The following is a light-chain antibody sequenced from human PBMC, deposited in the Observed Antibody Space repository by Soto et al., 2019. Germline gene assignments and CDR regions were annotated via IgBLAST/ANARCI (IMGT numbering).Light chain of an antibody. CDR3: SSYTSISTLYV. V-gene: IGLV2-14*01. Sequence: QSALTQPASVSGSPGQSITISCTGTSSDIGADDFVSWYQHHPDKTPKLIIFEVTYRPTGISHRFSASKSGNTASLTISGLQAEDEADYYCSSYTSISTLYVFGTGTKLTVL. CDR1: SSDIGADDF. J-gene: IGLJ1*01. CDR2: EVT.